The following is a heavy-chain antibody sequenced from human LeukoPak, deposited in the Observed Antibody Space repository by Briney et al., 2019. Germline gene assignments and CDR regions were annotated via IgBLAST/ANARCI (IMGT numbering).Heavy chain of an antibody. CDR2: IDGSGAS. V-gene: IGHV3-23*01. J-gene: IGHJ5*02. CDR3: AREGMGTTFSAWFDP. Sequence: PGGPLRLSCAASGFGFNNYALTWVRQAAGKGLEWVSSIDGSGASLYADSVRGRFTVSRDNSKNTMFLQFNTLRPEDTAVYYCAREGMGTTFSAWFDPWGQGTLVTVSS. CDR1: GFGFNNYA. D-gene: IGHD1-7*01.